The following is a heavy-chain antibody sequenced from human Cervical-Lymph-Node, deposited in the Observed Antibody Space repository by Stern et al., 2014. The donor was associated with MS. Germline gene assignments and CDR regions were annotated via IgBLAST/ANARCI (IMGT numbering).Heavy chain of an antibody. CDR1: GSPIISGDYY. V-gene: IGHV4-30-4*01. D-gene: IGHD4-17*01. Sequence: QLQLQESGPGLVRPSQTLSLTCTVSGSPIISGDYYWNWIRQPPGKGLEWIGYVYYSGSTSYNPSLKSRMTISLDTSKNQFSLNLKSVTAADTAVYYCASGLNDYGDYETPFDIRGQGTLVTVSS. J-gene: IGHJ3*02. CDR2: VYYSGST. CDR3: ASGLNDYGDYETPFDI.